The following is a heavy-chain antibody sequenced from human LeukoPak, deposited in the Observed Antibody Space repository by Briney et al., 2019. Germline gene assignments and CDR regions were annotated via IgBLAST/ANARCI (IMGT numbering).Heavy chain of an antibody. CDR3: ASPNENGGYSYGGRFDY. D-gene: IGHD5-18*01. Sequence: ASVKVSRKASGGTFSSYAISWVRQAPGQGLEWMGGIIPIFGTANYAQKFQGRVTITADESTSTAYMELSSLRSEDTAVYYCASPNENGGYSYGGRFDYWGQGTLVTVSS. V-gene: IGHV1-69*13. CDR2: IIPIFGTA. CDR1: GGTFSSYA. J-gene: IGHJ4*02.